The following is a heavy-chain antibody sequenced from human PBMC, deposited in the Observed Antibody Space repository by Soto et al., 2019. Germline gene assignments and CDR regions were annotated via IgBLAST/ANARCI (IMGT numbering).Heavy chain of an antibody. Sequence: PGGSLRLSCGASGFPFSSYGMNWVRQAPGKGLEWVSYISSSSSTIYYADSVKGRFTISRDNAKNSLYLQMNSLRDEDTAVYYCARTGFYDILTGYMYWGQGTLVTVSS. D-gene: IGHD3-9*01. CDR1: GFPFSSYG. CDR3: ARTGFYDILTGYMY. V-gene: IGHV3-48*02. J-gene: IGHJ4*02. CDR2: ISSSSSTI.